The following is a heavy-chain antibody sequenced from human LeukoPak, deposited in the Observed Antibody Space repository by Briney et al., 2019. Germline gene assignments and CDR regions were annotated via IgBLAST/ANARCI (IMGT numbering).Heavy chain of an antibody. CDR3: ARSSSVVFTTLDY. CDR1: GYTFTSYY. D-gene: IGHD6-19*01. CDR2: IIPIFGTA. Sequence: GASVKVSCKASGYTFTSYYMHWVRQAPGQGLEWMGGIIPIFGTANYAQKFQGRVTITADESTSTAYMELSSLRSEDTAVYYCARSSSVVFTTLDYWGQGTLVTVSS. J-gene: IGHJ4*02. V-gene: IGHV1-69*13.